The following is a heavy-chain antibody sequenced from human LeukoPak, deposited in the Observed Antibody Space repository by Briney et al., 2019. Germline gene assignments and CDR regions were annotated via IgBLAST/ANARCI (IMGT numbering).Heavy chain of an antibody. J-gene: IGHJ4*02. CDR3: TKDDDSTSYYFDY. Sequence: GGSLRLSCAASGFTFSSYWMYWVRQAPGKGLVWVSRINSDGSTTSYGDSVKGRFTISRDNAKNTLYLQMNSLRAEDTAVYYCTKDDDSTSYYFDYWGQGTLVTVSS. D-gene: IGHD2-2*01. V-gene: IGHV3-74*01. CDR2: INSDGSTT. CDR1: GFTFSSYW.